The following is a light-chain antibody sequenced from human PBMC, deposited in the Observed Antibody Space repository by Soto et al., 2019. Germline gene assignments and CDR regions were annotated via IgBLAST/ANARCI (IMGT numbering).Light chain of an antibody. J-gene: IGKJ3*01. CDR1: QTINNL. CDR3: QHYDIYGRLT. CDR2: DAS. Sequence: DVQMTQSPSSLSASVGDRVTITCRASQTINNLLAWYQKKPGKAPGPLIFDASTVNPGVPSRFSGSGSGTDFTLTISDLQPDDFATYYCQHYDIYGRLTFGPGTKVDIK. V-gene: IGKV1-5*01.